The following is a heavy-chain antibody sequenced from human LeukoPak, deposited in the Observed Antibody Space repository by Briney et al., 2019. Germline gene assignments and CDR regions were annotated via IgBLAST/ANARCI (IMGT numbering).Heavy chain of an antibody. D-gene: IGHD6-13*01. J-gene: IGHJ4*02. V-gene: IGHV5-51*01. CDR2: IYPGDSDT. Sequence: GESLQISCKGSGYSFTSYWIGWVRQMPGKGLEWMGIIYPGDSDTRYSPSFQGQVTISADKSISTAYLQWSSLKASDTAMYYCARHPATPQYSSSWYFDYWGQGTLVTVSS. CDR3: ARHPATPQYSSSWYFDY. CDR1: GYSFTSYW.